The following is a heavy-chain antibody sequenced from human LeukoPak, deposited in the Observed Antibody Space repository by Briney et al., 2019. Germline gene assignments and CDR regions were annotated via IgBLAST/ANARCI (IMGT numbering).Heavy chain of an antibody. CDR2: IRYDGSNK. CDR1: GFTFSSYG. Sequence: GGSLRLSCAASGFTFSSYGVHWVRQAPGTGLEWVAFIRYDGSNKYYADSVKGRFTISRDNSKNTLYLQMNSLRAEDTAVYYCAKDNTVLSSSWPTADYWGQGTLVTVSS. CDR3: AKDNTVLSSSWPTADY. D-gene: IGHD6-13*01. V-gene: IGHV3-30*02. J-gene: IGHJ4*02.